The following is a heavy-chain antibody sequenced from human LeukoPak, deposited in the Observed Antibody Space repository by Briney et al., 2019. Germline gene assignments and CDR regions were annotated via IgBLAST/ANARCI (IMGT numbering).Heavy chain of an antibody. CDR2: IYTGGTT. Sequence: QPGGSLRLSCAASGFTVTSNHMNWVRQAPGKGLEWVSIIYTGGTTHYADSLKDRFTISRDDSINTLYLQMNSLRAEDTAVYYCARDSSSYYFDYWGQGTLVTVYS. V-gene: IGHV3-66*01. D-gene: IGHD6-6*01. CDR1: GFTVTSNH. J-gene: IGHJ4*02. CDR3: ARDSSSYYFDY.